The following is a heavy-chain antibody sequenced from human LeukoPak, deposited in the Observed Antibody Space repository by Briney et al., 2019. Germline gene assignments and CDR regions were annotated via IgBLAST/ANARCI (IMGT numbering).Heavy chain of an antibody. V-gene: IGHV3-30-3*01. J-gene: IGHJ4*02. Sequence: SGGSLRLSCAASGFTFSSYAMSWVRQAPGKGLEWVAVISYDGSNKYYADSVKGRFTISRDNSKNTLYLQMNSLRAEDTAVYYCARASRWLQSDPVDYWGQGTLVTVSS. D-gene: IGHD5-24*01. CDR2: ISYDGSNK. CDR3: ARASRWLQSDPVDY. CDR1: GFTFSSYA.